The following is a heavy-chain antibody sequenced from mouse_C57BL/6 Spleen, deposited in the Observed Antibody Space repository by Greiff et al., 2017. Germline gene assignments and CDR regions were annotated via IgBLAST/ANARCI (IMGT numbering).Heavy chain of an antibody. CDR1: GYTFTNYW. V-gene: IGHV1-63*01. CDR2: IYPGGGYT. J-gene: IGHJ4*01. Sequence: QVQLQQSGAELVRPGTSVKMSCKASGYTFTNYWIGWAKQRPGHGLEWIGDIYPGGGYTNYNEKFKGKATLTADKSSSTAYMQFSSLTSEDSAIYYCARGGFYGSYPYAMDYWGQGTSVTVSS. D-gene: IGHD2-1*01. CDR3: ARGGFYGSYPYAMDY.